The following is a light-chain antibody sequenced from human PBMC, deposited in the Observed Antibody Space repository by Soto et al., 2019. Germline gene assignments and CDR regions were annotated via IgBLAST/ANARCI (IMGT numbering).Light chain of an antibody. Sequence: DIQLTQSPSFLSASVVDRVTITCRASQGIINYLAWYQQKPGKAPKLLIYAASTLQSGVPSRFSGSGSGTEFTLTISSLQPEDFATYYCQKYKSAPYTFGPGTKVDNK. CDR1: QGIINY. CDR3: QKYKSAPYT. CDR2: AAS. V-gene: IGKV1-9*01. J-gene: IGKJ3*01.